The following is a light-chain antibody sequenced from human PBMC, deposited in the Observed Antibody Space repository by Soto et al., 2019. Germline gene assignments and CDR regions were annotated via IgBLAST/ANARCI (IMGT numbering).Light chain of an antibody. J-gene: IGKJ5*01. CDR2: GAS. Sequence: ESVLTPAPGTPSLSPGERATLSCRASQSVSSSYLVWYQQKPGQAPRLLIYGASSRATGIPDRFSGSGSGTDFTLTISRLEPEDFAVYYCQQYGSSSGITFGQGTRLEIK. CDR1: QSVSSSY. V-gene: IGKV3-20*01. CDR3: QQYGSSSGIT.